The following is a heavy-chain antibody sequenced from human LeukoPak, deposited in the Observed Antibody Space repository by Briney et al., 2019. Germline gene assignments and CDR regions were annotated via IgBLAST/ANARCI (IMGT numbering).Heavy chain of an antibody. V-gene: IGHV4-59*01. CDR3: ARDRPGGSSLDY. J-gene: IGHJ4*02. Sequence: SETLSLTCTVSGGSISRDYWSWIRQPPGKGLEWIGYIYYTGSTNYNPSLKSRVTISVDTSKNQFSLKLSSVTAADTAVYYCARDRPGGSSLDYWGQGTLVTVSS. CDR1: GGSISRDY. D-gene: IGHD6-13*01. CDR2: IYYTGST.